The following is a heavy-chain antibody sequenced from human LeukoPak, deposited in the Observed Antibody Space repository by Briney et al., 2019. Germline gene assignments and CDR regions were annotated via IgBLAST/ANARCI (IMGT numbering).Heavy chain of an antibody. J-gene: IGHJ4*02. CDR2: ISTSGGST. Sequence: GGSLRLSCAVSGFTFNNYAMTWVRQAPGKGLEWVSGISTSGGSTYYADSVKGRFIISRDNSKNTLHLQMHSLRADDTAIYYCARDHYASGSYLPYYLDYWGQGTLVTVSS. CDR1: GFTFNNYA. CDR3: ARDHYASGSYLPYYLDY. D-gene: IGHD3-10*01. V-gene: IGHV3-23*01.